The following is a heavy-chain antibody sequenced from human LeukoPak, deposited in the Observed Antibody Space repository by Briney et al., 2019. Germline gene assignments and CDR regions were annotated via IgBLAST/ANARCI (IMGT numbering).Heavy chain of an antibody. CDR1: GFTLSGVR. CDR3: ARDYGYEIDY. D-gene: IGHD5-24*01. Sequence: GGCLRLSCAASGFTLSGVRMNSVREAAGQGLEWVSSISRSSTDAASVKGRFTISRDSAKNSLYLQMNSLRVEDTAVYYCARDYGYEIDYWGQGTLVTVSS. CDR2: ISRSSTD. V-gene: IGHV3-21*01. J-gene: IGHJ4*02.